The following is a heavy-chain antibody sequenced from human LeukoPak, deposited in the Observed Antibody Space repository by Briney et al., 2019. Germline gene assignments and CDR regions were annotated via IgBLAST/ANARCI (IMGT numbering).Heavy chain of an antibody. Sequence: SVKVSCKAPGFTFTSSAVQWVRQARGQRLEWIGWIVVGSGNTNYAQKFQERVTITRDMSTSTAYMELSSLRSEDTAVYYCAAEGGPYYDFWSGYYQSYYYYGMDVWGQGTTVTVSS. CDR3: AAEGGPYYDFWSGYYQSYYYYGMDV. D-gene: IGHD3-3*01. V-gene: IGHV1-58*01. CDR2: IVVGSGNT. J-gene: IGHJ6*02. CDR1: GFTFTSSA.